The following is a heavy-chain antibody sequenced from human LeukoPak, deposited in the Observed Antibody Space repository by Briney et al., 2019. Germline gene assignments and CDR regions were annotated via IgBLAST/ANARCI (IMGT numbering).Heavy chain of an antibody. CDR2: ISGDGGST. Sequence: PGGSLRLSCAASGFTFDDYAMHWFRQAPVKGLEWVSLISGDGGSTYYADSVKGRFTISRDNSKNSLYLQMNSLRTEDTALYYCAKDIMDPGYSYGLGYWGQGTLVTVSS. CDR3: AKDIMDPGYSYGLGY. V-gene: IGHV3-43*02. J-gene: IGHJ4*02. D-gene: IGHD5-18*01. CDR1: GFTFDDYA.